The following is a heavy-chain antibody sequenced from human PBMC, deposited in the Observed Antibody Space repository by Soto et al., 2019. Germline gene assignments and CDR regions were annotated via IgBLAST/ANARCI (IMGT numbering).Heavy chain of an antibody. CDR3: ARVDYYDSSGYYYVHYYYYGMDV. D-gene: IGHD3-22*01. V-gene: IGHV4-34*01. J-gene: IGHJ6*02. Sequence: SETLSLTCAVYGGSFSGYYWSWIRQPPGKGLEWIGEINHSGSTNYNPSLKSRVTISVDTSKNQFSLKLSSVTAADTAVYYCARVDYYDSSGYYYVHYYYYGMDVWGQRTSVTVSS. CDR1: GGSFSGYY. CDR2: INHSGST.